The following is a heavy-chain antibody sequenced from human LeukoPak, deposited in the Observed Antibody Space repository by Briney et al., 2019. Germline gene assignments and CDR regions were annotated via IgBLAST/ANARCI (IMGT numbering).Heavy chain of an antibody. Sequence: SVKVSCKASGGTFSSYAISWVRQAPGQGLEWMGGIIPIFGTANYAQKFQGRVTITADESTSTAYMELSRLRSEDTAVYYCARGWATGTTRGFDYWGQGTLVTVSS. CDR1: GGTFSSYA. D-gene: IGHD1-1*01. CDR2: IIPIFGTA. CDR3: ARGWATGTTRGFDY. J-gene: IGHJ4*02. V-gene: IGHV1-69*13.